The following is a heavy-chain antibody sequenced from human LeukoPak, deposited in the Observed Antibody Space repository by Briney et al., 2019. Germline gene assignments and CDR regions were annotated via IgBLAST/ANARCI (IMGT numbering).Heavy chain of an antibody. CDR2: IISTYGAS. CDR3: ERDRTGYGNYYFDS. D-gene: IGHD5-18*01. CDR1: GDTVRKYA. V-gene: IGHV1-69*05. J-gene: IGHJ4*02. Sequence: SVKVSCKASGDTVRKYAIGWVRQAPGQGLEWIGGIISTYGASNYAQKFQGRVTLTTDESANTAYMELRSLRSAETAVYYCERDRTGYGNYYFDSWGPGTPVTVSS.